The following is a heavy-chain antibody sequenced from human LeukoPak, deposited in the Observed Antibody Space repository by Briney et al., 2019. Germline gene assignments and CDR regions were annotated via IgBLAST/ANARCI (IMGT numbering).Heavy chain of an antibody. CDR3: ASEGGYTVTTGNYYMDV. J-gene: IGHJ6*03. Sequence: PGGSLRLSCAACGFTVSSNYMSCVRQAPGKGLEGVSVIYCGGSTYYADCVKGRFTISRDNSKNTLYLQMNSLRAEDTAVYYCASEGGYTVTTGNYYMDVWGKGTTVTVSS. CDR2: IYCGGST. D-gene: IGHD4-17*01. V-gene: IGHV3-66*02. CDR1: GFTVSSNY.